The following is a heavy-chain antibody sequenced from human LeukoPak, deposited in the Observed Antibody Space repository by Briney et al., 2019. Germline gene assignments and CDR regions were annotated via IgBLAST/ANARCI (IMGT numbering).Heavy chain of an antibody. Sequence: ASVKVSCKASGGTFTSYAISWVRQAPGQGLEWMGRIIPILGIANYAQKFQGRVTITADKSTSTAYMELSSLRSEDTAVYYCARGEGAYSYGLEPEYYFDYRGQGTLVTVSS. CDR3: ARGEGAYSYGLEPEYYFDY. CDR2: IIPILGIA. CDR1: GGTFTSYA. V-gene: IGHV1-69*04. J-gene: IGHJ4*02. D-gene: IGHD5-18*01.